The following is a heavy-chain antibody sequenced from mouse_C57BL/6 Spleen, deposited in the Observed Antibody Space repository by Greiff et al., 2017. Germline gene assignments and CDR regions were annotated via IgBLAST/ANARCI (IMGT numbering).Heavy chain of an antibody. CDR1: GYAFSSSW. Sequence: QVLLQQSGPELVKPGASVKISCKASGYAFSSSWMNWVKQRPGKGLEWIGRIYPGDGDTNYNGKFKGKATLTADKSSSTAYMQLSSLTSEDSAVYFCARAYGSSFPFGYWGQGTLVTVS. CDR2: IYPGDGDT. D-gene: IGHD1-1*01. CDR3: ARAYGSSFPFGY. V-gene: IGHV1-82*01. J-gene: IGHJ3*01.